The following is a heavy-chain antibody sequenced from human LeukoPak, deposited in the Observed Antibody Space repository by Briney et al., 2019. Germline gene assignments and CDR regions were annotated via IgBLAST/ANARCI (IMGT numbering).Heavy chain of an antibody. Sequence: GGSLRLSCAASGFTFSSYAMSWVRQAPGKGLEWVSAISGSGGSTYYADSVKGRFTISRDNSKNTLYLQMNSLRAEDTAVYYCAKSGWAARPYLDYYYMDVWGKGTTVTVSS. CDR2: ISGSGGST. V-gene: IGHV3-23*01. J-gene: IGHJ6*03. CDR1: GFTFSSYA. D-gene: IGHD6-6*01. CDR3: AKSGWAARPYLDYYYMDV.